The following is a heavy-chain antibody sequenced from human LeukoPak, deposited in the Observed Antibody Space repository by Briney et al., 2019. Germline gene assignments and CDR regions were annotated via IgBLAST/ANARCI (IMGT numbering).Heavy chain of an antibody. D-gene: IGHD3/OR15-3a*01. CDR2: INHSGST. V-gene: IGHV4-34*01. J-gene: IGHJ4*02. CDR1: GGSFSGYY. CDR3: ARQTGSGLFILP. Sequence: SSETLSLTCAVYGGSFSGYYWSWIRQPLGKGLEWIGEINHSGSTNYNPSLKSRVTISVDTSKNQFSLKLSSVTAADTAVYYCARQTGSGLFILPGGQGTLVTVSS.